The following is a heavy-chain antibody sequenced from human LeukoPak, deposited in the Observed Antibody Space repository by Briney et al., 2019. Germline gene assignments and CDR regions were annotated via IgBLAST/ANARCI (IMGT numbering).Heavy chain of an antibody. CDR1: GFTFSSYW. CDR2: INSDGSST. CDR3: ARSRYDSSGYYYVGERDTFDY. D-gene: IGHD3-22*01. Sequence: PGGSLRLSCAASGFTFSSYWMHWVRQAPGKGLVWVSRINSDGSSTSYADSVKGRFTISRDNAKNTLYLQMNSLRAEDTAVYYCARSRYDSSGYYYVGERDTFDYWGQGTLVTVSS. J-gene: IGHJ4*02. V-gene: IGHV3-74*01.